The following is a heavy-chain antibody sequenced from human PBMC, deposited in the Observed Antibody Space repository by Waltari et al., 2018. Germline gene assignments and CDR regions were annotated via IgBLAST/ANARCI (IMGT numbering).Heavy chain of an antibody. J-gene: IGHJ4*02. V-gene: IGHV4-39*01. Sequence: QLQLQESGPGLVKPSETLSLTCTVSGGSISSSSYYWGWIRQPPGKGLEWIGRIYYSGSTYDNPALKSRVTISVDTSKNQFSLKRSSVTAADTAVYYCARPKYSSPQKVDYWGQGTLVTVSS. CDR3: ARPKYSSPQKVDY. CDR2: IYYSGST. D-gene: IGHD6-6*01. CDR1: GGSISSSSYY.